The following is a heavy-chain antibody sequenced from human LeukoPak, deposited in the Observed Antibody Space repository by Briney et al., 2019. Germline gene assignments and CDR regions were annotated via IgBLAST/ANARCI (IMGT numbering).Heavy chain of an antibody. CDR3: ARVITGTTKYNWFDP. V-gene: IGHV1-18*01. CDR1: GYTFLSYD. D-gene: IGHD1-7*01. Sequence: GASVKVSCKASGYTFLSYDISWVRQAPGQGPEWMGWISSYNGNTKYAQKFQGRVIMTTDTSTSTAYMELRSLRSDDTAVYYCARVITGTTKYNWFDPWGQGTLVTVSS. CDR2: ISSYNGNT. J-gene: IGHJ5*02.